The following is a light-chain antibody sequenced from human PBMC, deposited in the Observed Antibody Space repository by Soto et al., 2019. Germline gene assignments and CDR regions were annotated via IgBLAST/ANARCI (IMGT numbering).Light chain of an antibody. CDR2: KAS. Sequence: DIQMTQSPSTLSASVGDRVTITCRASQSISSWLAWYQQKPGKAPNLLIYKASSLEIGVPSRFSGSGSWTEFTLTNSSLQPDDFATYYCQPYNSYPFTFGGGTKVEIK. V-gene: IGKV1-5*03. J-gene: IGKJ4*01. CDR1: QSISSW. CDR3: QPYNSYPFT.